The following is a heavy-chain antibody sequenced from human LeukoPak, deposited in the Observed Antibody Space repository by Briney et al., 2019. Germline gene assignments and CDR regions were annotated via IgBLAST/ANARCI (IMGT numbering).Heavy chain of an antibody. D-gene: IGHD4-17*01. CDR1: GGSISSGDYY. J-gene: IGHJ3*02. CDR2: IYYSGST. V-gene: IGHV4-30-4*01. Sequence: SETLSLTCTVSGGSISSGDYYWSWIRQPPGKGLEWIGYIYYSGSTYYNPSLKSRVTISVDTSKNQFSLKLSSVTAADTAGYYCARDSSTVTFGAFDIWGQGTMVTVSS. CDR3: ARDSSTVTFGAFDI.